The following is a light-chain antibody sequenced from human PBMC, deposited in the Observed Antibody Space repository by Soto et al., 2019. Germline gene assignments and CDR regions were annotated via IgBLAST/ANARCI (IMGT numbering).Light chain of an antibody. J-gene: IGKJ1*01. CDR3: QQSGISPWT. CDR1: QSVSSNY. CDR2: GAS. Sequence: EIVLTQSPGTLSLSAGDRATLSCRASQSVSSNYLAWYQQKPGQTPRLLIYGASSRATGIPDRFSGSGSGTDCTLTISRLEPEDFAVYYCQQSGISPWTFGQGTKVEIK. V-gene: IGKV3-20*01.